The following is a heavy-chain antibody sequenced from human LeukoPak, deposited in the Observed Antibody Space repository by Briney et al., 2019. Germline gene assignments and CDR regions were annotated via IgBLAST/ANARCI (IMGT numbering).Heavy chain of an antibody. CDR1: GFTFSSYW. Sequence: GGSLRLSCAASGFTFSSYWMSWVRQAPGKGLEWVANIKQDGSEKYYVDSVKGRFTISRDNAKNSLYLQMNSLRAEDTAVYYCASGNLAYCSSTRCGDAFDIWGQGTMVTVSS. D-gene: IGHD2-2*01. CDR3: ASGNLAYCSSTRCGDAFDI. CDR2: IKQDGSEK. J-gene: IGHJ3*02. V-gene: IGHV3-7*01.